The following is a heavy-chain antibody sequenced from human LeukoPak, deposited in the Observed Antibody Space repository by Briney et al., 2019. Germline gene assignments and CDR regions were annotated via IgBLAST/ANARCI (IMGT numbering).Heavy chain of an antibody. CDR1: GFTFSSYA. V-gene: IGHV3-30-3*01. J-gene: IGHJ4*02. Sequence: GGSLRLSCAASGFTFSSYAMHWVRQAPGKGLEWVAVISYDGSNKYYADSVKGRFTISRDNSKNTLYLQMNSLRAEDTPVYYCARDVDSSGYYTWYFDYWGQGTLVTVSS. CDR2: ISYDGSNK. D-gene: IGHD3-22*01. CDR3: ARDVDSSGYYTWYFDY.